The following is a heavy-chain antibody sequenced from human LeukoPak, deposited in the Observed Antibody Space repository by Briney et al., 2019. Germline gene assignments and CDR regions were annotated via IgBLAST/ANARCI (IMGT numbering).Heavy chain of an antibody. J-gene: IGHJ5*02. Sequence: SVKVSCKASGGTFSSYAISWVRQASGQGLEWMGGIIPIFGTANYAQKFQGRVTITADESTSTAYMELSSLRAEDTAVYYCAIHDYEVDWFDPWGQGTLVTVSS. CDR3: AIHDYEVDWFDP. CDR2: IIPIFGTA. D-gene: IGHD4-17*01. CDR1: GGTFSSYA. V-gene: IGHV1-69*13.